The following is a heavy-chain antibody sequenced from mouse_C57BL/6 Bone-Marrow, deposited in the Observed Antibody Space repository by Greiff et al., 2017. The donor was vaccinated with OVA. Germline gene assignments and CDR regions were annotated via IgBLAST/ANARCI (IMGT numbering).Heavy chain of an antibody. J-gene: IGHJ2*01. Sequence: QVQLQQSGPELVKPGASVKLSCKASGYTFTSYDINWVKPRPGPGLEWIGWIYPRDGSNKYNEKFKGKATLTVDTSSSTAYMELHSLTSEDSAVYFCANDGYYSYFDYWGQGTTLTVSS. CDR2: IYPRDGSN. CDR3: ANDGYYSYFDY. V-gene: IGHV1-85*01. D-gene: IGHD2-3*01. CDR1: GYTFTSYD.